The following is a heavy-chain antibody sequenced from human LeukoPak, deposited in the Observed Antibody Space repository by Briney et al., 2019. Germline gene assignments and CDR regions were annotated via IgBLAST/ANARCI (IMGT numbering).Heavy chain of an antibody. D-gene: IGHD3-10*01. Sequence: SETLSLTCTVSGGSISSYYWSWIRQPPGKGLEWIGYIYYSGSTYYNPSLKSRVTISVDTSKNQFSLKLSSVTAADTAVYYCATSALLWFGEDYWGQGTLVTVSS. V-gene: IGHV4-30-4*01. CDR2: IYYSGST. CDR1: GGSISSYY. J-gene: IGHJ4*02. CDR3: ATSALLWFGEDY.